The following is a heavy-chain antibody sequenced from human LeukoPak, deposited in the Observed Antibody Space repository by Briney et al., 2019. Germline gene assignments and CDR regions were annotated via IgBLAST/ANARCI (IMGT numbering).Heavy chain of an antibody. J-gene: IGHJ4*02. CDR1: GFTFSNYG. D-gene: IGHD3-10*01. V-gene: IGHV3-30*03. CDR2: ISYDGSNK. Sequence: GGSPRLSCEASGFTFSNYGMHWVRQAPGKGLEWVAVISYDGSNKYYADSVKGRFTISRDDSKNTLDLQMNSLRPEDMAVYYCARDWGYDSGTYCVYWGQGTLVTVSS. CDR3: ARDWGYDSGTYCVY.